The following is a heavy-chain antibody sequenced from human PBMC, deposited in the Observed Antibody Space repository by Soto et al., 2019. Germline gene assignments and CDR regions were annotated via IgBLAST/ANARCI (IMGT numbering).Heavy chain of an antibody. CDR3: ARTPGLWFGELLGYYYYGMDV. J-gene: IGHJ6*02. V-gene: IGHV1-18*01. Sequence: GASVKVSCKASGYTFTSYGISWVRQAPGQGLEWMGWISAYNGNTNYAQKLQGRVTMTTDTSTSTAYMELRSLRSDDTAVYYCARTPGLWFGELLGYYYYGMDVWGQGTTVTVSS. D-gene: IGHD3-10*01. CDR2: ISAYNGNT. CDR1: GYTFTSYG.